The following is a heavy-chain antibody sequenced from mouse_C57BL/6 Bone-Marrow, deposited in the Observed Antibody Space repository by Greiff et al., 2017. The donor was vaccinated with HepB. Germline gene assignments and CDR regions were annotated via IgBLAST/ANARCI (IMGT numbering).Heavy chain of an antibody. J-gene: IGHJ2*01. CDR3: ARSKDYYGSSPYYFDY. CDR1: GFTFSSYG. CDR2: ISSGGSYT. D-gene: IGHD1-1*01. V-gene: IGHV5-6*02. Sequence: DVMLVESGGDLVKPGGSLKLSCAASGFTFSSYGMSWVRQTPDKRLEWVATISSGGSYTYYPDSVKGRFTISRDNAKNTLYLQMSSLKSEDTAMYYCARSKDYYGSSPYYFDYWGQGTTLTVSS.